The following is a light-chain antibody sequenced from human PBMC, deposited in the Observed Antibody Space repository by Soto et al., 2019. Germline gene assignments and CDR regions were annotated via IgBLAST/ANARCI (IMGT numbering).Light chain of an antibody. CDR3: RQSYSTLFT. Sequence: DIQMTQSPSSLSASVGDRVTITCRASQTIIRHLNWYQQKPGRAPNLLIYDASSLQSGVPSRFSGSGSGKEFTLTISSLQPEDFATYYCRQSYSTLFTFGPGTKVEMK. V-gene: IGKV1-39*01. CDR2: DAS. CDR1: QTIIRH. J-gene: IGKJ3*01.